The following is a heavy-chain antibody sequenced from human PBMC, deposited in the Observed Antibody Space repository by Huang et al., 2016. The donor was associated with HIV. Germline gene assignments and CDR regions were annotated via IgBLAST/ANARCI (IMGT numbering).Heavy chain of an antibody. J-gene: IGHJ4*02. V-gene: IGHV2-5*01. Sequence: QITLKESGPILVKPTETLTVTCTFSGFSLSTSAVGVGWIRQPPGKALELLTVIYWNEEKRYSPSLMTRVTITKDTTNEQVVLTLTNMDPMDTGTYYCAVTFTSGSFDYWGQGTLVTVSS. CDR3: AVTFTSGSFDY. CDR1: GFSLSTSAVG. CDR2: IYWNEEK. D-gene: IGHD3-10*01.